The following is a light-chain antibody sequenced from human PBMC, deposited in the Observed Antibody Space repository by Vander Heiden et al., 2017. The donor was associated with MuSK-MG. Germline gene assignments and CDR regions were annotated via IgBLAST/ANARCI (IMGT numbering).Light chain of an antibody. CDR2: AVT. V-gene: IGLV2-14*03. Sequence: QSALTQPASVSGSPGQSITISCTGTSSDVGGYNYVSWYQHHPGKAPKLIIYAVTYRPSGVSNRFSGSKSGNTASLTISGLQAEDEAEYFCSSFITSTTYYVFGTGTKVTVL. CDR1: SSDVGGYNY. J-gene: IGLJ1*01. CDR3: SSFITSTTYYV.